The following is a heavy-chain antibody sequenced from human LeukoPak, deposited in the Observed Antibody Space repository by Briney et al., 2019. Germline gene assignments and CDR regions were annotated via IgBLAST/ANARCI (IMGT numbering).Heavy chain of an antibody. CDR1: GYSFTSYW. J-gene: IGHJ6*03. Sequence: GESLKISCKGSGYSFTSYWIGWVRQMPGKGLEWMGIIYPGDSDTRYSPSFQGQVTISADKSISTAYLQWSSLKASDTAMYYCARLGGVVLYYYYYMDVWGKGTTVTVSS. CDR3: ARLGGVVLYYYYYMDV. V-gene: IGHV5-51*01. CDR2: IYPGDSDT. D-gene: IGHD3-3*01.